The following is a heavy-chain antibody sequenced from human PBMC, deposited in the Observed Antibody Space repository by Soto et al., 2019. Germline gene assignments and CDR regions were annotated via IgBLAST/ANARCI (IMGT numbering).Heavy chain of an antibody. J-gene: IGHJ4*02. CDR1: GFSLSTSGVG. CDR3: AHRKLGLPFDY. D-gene: IGHD4-17*01. V-gene: IGHV2-5*02. CDR2: IYWDDDK. Sequence: QITLKESGPTLVKPTQTLTLTCTFSGFSLSTSGVGVGWIRQPPGKALEWLGIIYWDDDKRYRSSLKSRLIITKDTTKNQVLLTMTNMDPVDTATYYCAHRKLGLPFDYWSQGTLVTVSS.